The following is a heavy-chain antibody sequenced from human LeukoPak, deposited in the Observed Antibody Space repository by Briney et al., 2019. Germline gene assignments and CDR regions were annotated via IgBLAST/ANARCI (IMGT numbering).Heavy chain of an antibody. V-gene: IGHV3-21*01. J-gene: IGHJ5*02. Sequence: GGSLRLSCAASGFTFSSYSMNWVRQAPGKGLEWVSSISSSSSYIYYADSVKGRFTISRENAKNSLYLKMNSLRAEDTAVHYCAREGVTGTWFDPWGQGTLVTVSS. CDR3: AREGVTGTWFDP. CDR1: GFTFSSYS. D-gene: IGHD1-20*01. CDR2: ISSSSSYI.